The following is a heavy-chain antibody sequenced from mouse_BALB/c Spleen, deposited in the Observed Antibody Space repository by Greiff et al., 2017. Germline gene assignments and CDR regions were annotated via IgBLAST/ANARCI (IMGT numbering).Heavy chain of an antibody. D-gene: IGHD2-14*01. Sequence: QVQLKQSGAELVKPGASVKLSCKASGYTFTSYYMYWVKQRPGQGLEWIGEINPSNGGTNFNEKFKSKATLTVDKSSSTAYMQLSSLTSEDSAVYYCTRSDYRYDWFAYWGQGTLVTVSA. J-gene: IGHJ3*01. V-gene: IGHV1S81*02. CDR1: GYTFTSYY. CDR2: INPSNGGT. CDR3: TRSDYRYDWFAY.